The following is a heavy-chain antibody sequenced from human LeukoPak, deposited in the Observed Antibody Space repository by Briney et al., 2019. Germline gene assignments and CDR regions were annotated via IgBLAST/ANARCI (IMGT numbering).Heavy chain of an antibody. CDR3: ARHSDIWFGGLSGVNWFDP. V-gene: IGHV4-34*01. CDR2: INHSGST. D-gene: IGHD3-10*01. Sequence: SETLSLTCAVYGGSFSGYYWSWIRQPPGKGLEWIGEINHSGSTNYNPSLKSRVTISVDTSKNQFSLKLSSVTAADTAVYYCARHSDIWFGGLSGVNWFDPWGQGTLVTVSS. CDR1: GGSFSGYY. J-gene: IGHJ5*02.